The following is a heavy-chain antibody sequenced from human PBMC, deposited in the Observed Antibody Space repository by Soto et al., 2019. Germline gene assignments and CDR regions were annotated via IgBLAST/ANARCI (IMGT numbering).Heavy chain of an antibody. V-gene: IGHV4-61*01. D-gene: IGHD3-22*01. CDR2: IYYSGST. CDR3: ARDRSDSSGYLDY. CDR1: GGSVSSGSYY. J-gene: IGHJ4*02. Sequence: SETLSLTCTVSGGSVSSGSYYWSWIRQPPGKGLEWIGYIYYSGSTNYNPSLKSRVTMSVDTSKNQFSLKLSSVTAADTAVYYCARDRSDSSGYLDYWGQGTLVTVSS.